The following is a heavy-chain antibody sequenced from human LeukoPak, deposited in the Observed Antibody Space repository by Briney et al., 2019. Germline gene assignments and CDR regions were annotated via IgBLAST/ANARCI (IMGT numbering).Heavy chain of an antibody. V-gene: IGHV3-30*18. J-gene: IGHJ4*02. CDR2: ISYDGSNK. CDR3: AKDSRTRVKDFDY. D-gene: IGHD1-1*01. CDR1: GFTFSKYS. Sequence: GGSLRLSCAASGFTFSKYSMNWVRQAPGKGLEWVAVISYDGSNKYYADSVKGRFTISRDNSKNTLYLQMNSLRAEDTAVYYCAKDSRTRVKDFDYWGQGTLVTVSS.